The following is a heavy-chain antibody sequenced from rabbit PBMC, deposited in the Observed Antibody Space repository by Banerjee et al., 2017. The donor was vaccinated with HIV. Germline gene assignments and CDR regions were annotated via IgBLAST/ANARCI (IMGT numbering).Heavy chain of an antibody. D-gene: IGHD4-1*01. J-gene: IGHJ4*01. CDR3: ARDLAGVIGWNFNL. V-gene: IGHV1S45*01. Sequence: QEQLEESGGDLVKPGASLTLTYTASGFTLSSYWMYWVRQAPGKGLEWIACINTSSGNTVYASWAKGRFTISRTSSTTVTLQMTSLTAADTATYFCARDLAGVIGWNFNLWGQGTLVTVS. CDR1: GFTLSSYW. CDR2: INTSSGNT.